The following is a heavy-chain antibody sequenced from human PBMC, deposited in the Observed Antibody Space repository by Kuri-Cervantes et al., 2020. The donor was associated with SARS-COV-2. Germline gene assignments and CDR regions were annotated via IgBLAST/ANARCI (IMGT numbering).Heavy chain of an antibody. CDR3: AKVGGHREYFQN. CDR2: IRGGGYTT. J-gene: IGHJ1*01. CDR1: GFTFSRYA. V-gene: IGHV3-23*01. Sequence: GGSLRLSCAPSGFTFSRYAMIWVRQAPGKGLEWISAIRGGGYTTYYADSVKGRFTISRDNFKNTLYLQMNNLRAEDTAVYYCAKVGGHREYFQNWGQGTLVTVSS. D-gene: IGHD3-16*01.